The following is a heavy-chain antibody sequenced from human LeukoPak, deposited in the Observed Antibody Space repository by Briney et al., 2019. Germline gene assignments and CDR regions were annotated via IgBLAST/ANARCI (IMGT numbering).Heavy chain of an antibody. CDR2: IYPGDSDT. CDR3: ARHLESVGVITDAFDI. V-gene: IGHV5-51*01. CDR1: GYSFTSYW. J-gene: IGHJ3*02. Sequence: GESLKISCKGSGYSFTSYWIGWVRQTPGKGLEWMGIIYPGDSDTRYSPSFQGQVTISADKSISTAYLQWSSLKASDTAMYYCARHLESVGVITDAFDIWGQGTMVTVPS. D-gene: IGHD3-16*02.